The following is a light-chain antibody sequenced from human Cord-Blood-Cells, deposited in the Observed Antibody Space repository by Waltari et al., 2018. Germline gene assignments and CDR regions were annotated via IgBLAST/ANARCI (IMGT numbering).Light chain of an antibody. Sequence: AIRMTQSPSSLSASTGDRVTITCRASQGISSYLAWYQQKPGKAPKRLIYAAATWQRWVPSRFSGSGSGTDFTLTISCLQSEDCATYYCQQYYSYPYTFGQGTKLEIK. CDR3: QQYYSYPYT. CDR2: AAA. V-gene: IGKV1-8*01. J-gene: IGKJ2*01. CDR1: QGISSY.